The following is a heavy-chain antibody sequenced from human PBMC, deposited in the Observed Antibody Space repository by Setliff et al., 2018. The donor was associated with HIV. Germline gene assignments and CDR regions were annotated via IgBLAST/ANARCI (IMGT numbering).Heavy chain of an antibody. V-gene: IGHV4-34*01. Sequence: SETLSLTCAVHGGSFSDYYWTWIRQPPGKGLEWIGEIKHSGSTNYNPSLKSRVTISVDTAKNQFSLNLTSVTAADTAVYYCARGGFKWSGSYADCWGQGTLVTVSS. CDR3: ARGGFKWSGSYADC. J-gene: IGHJ4*02. CDR1: GGSFSDYY. D-gene: IGHD1-26*01. CDR2: IKHSGST.